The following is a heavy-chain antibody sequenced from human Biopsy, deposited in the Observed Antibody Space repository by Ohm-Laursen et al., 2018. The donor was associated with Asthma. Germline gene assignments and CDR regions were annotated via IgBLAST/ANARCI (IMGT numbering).Heavy chain of an antibody. CDR2: ISSGGGTI. Sequence: GSLRLSCTATGFTLSSYAIHWVRQAPGKGLEWVSVISSGGGTIDYADSVKGRFTTSRNISTNTVYLQMDSLSADDTAVYYCAKVGHGYGDYVGYLDPWGQGTLVTVSS. V-gene: IGHV3-23*01. J-gene: IGHJ5*02. D-gene: IGHD4-17*01. CDR1: GFTLSSYA. CDR3: AKVGHGYGDYVGYLDP.